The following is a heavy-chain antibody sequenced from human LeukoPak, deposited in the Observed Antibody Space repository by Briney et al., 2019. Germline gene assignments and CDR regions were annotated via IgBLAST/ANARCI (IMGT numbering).Heavy chain of an antibody. Sequence: SETLSLTCTVSGDSISSYFWSLIRQPPGKGLEWIGYISYSGSTNYSPSLKSRVTISVDTSKNQFSLKLSSVTAADTAVYYCARETSQKGAHYMDVWGKGTTVTISS. V-gene: IGHV4-59*01. CDR1: GDSISSYF. CDR3: ARETSQKGAHYMDV. D-gene: IGHD3-16*01. J-gene: IGHJ6*03. CDR2: ISYSGST.